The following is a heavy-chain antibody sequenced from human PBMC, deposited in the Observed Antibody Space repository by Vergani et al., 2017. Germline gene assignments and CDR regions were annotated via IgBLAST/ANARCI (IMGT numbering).Heavy chain of an antibody. J-gene: IGHJ6*03. CDR1: GFTFGDYA. CDR3: ARGRHYYDSSGYQTHYMDV. CDR2: IRSKAYGGTT. D-gene: IGHD3-22*01. Sequence: EVQLVESGGGLVQPGRSLRLSCTASGFTFGDYAMSWFRQAPGKGLEWVGFIRSKAYGGTTEYAASVKGRFTISRDDSKSIAYLQMNSLKTEDTAVYYCARGRHYYDSSGYQTHYMDVWGKGTTVTVSS. V-gene: IGHV3-49*03.